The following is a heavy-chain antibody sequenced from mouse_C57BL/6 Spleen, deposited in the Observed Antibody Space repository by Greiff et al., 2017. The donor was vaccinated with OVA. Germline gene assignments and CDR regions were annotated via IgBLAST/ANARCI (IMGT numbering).Heavy chain of an antibody. CDR3: ARENYYGSNGFDY. J-gene: IGHJ2*01. Sequence: EVQRVESGPVLVKPGASVKMSCKASGYTFTDYYMNWVKQSHGKSLEWIGVINPYNGGTSYNQKFKGKATLTVDKSSSTAYMELNSLTSEDSAVYYCARENYYGSNGFDYWGQGTTLTVSS. V-gene: IGHV1-19*01. CDR2: INPYNGGT. CDR1: GYTFTDYY. D-gene: IGHD1-1*01.